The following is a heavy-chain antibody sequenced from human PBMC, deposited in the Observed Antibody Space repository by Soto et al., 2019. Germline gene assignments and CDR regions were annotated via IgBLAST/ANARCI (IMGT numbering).Heavy chain of an antibody. CDR1: GFTFSNYA. CDR2: ISGNGGST. D-gene: IGHD3-9*01. CDR3: AKARNPNYDILTGYRYFFDY. J-gene: IGHJ4*02. Sequence: GGSLRLSCAASGFTFSNYAMTWVRQAPGKGLEWVSTISGNGGSTYYADSVRGRFTISRDTSKNTLYLQMNSLTAEDTAVYYCAKARNPNYDILTGYRYFFDYWGQGALVTVSS. V-gene: IGHV3-23*01.